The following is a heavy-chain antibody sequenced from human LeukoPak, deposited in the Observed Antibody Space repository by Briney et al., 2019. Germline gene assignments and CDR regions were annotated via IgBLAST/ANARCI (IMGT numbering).Heavy chain of an antibody. CDR2: INHSGST. CDR1: GGSFSGYY. J-gene: IGHJ6*02. D-gene: IGHD2-2*01. Sequence: SETLSLTCAVYGGSFSGYYWSWIRQPPGKGLEWIGEINHSGSTNYNPFLKSRVTISVDTSKSQFSLKLSSVTAADTAVYYCARIVVVPAAQYYYYGMDVWGQGTTVTVSS. V-gene: IGHV4-34*01. CDR3: ARIVVVPAAQYYYYGMDV.